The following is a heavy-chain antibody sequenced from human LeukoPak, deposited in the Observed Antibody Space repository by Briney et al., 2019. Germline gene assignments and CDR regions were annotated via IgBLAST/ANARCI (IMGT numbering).Heavy chain of an antibody. V-gene: IGHV4-4*02. CDR1: GGSISSSNW. CDR3: ARDPAAGSSSWYGRGHDAFDI. J-gene: IGHJ3*02. Sequence: PSGTLSLTCAVSGGSISSSNWWSWVRQPPGKGLQWIGEIYHSGGTTYNPSLQSRVAISVDKSKNQFSLKLSSVTAADTAVYYCARDPAAGSSSWYGRGHDAFDIWGQGTMVTVSS. CDR2: IYHSGGT. D-gene: IGHD6-13*01.